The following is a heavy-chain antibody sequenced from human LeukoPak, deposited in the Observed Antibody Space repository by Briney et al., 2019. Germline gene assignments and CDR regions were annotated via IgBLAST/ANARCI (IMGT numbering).Heavy chain of an antibody. V-gene: IGHV5-51*01. Sequence: GESLKISCKGSGYSFTNYWIGWVRQMPGKGLEWMGSIYPDDSDTRYSPSFQGQVTISADKFINTAYLQWSSLRASDTAMYYCARHQPAGESYYQGLDVWAQGTTVAVSS. CDR2: IYPDDSDT. CDR3: ARHQPAGESYYQGLDV. D-gene: IGHD6-13*01. J-gene: IGHJ6*02. CDR1: GYSFTNYW.